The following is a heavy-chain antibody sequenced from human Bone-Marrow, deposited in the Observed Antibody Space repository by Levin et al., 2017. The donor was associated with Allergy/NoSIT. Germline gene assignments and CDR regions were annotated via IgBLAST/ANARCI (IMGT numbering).Heavy chain of an antibody. Sequence: GGSLRLSCAASGFTFANYALHWVRRAPGEGLEWVSAISGSGATTYYADSVRGRFAISRDSSKNTVYLQVSSLRAEDTAIYYCAKGVSLGSSGWLDSWGQGILVTVSS. CDR2: ISGSGATT. CDR3: AKGVSLGSSGWLDS. J-gene: IGHJ4*02. V-gene: IGHV3-23*01. D-gene: IGHD6-19*01. CDR1: GFTFANYA.